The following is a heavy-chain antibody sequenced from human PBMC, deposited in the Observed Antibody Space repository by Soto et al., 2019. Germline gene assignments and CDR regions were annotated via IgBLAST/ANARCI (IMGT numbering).Heavy chain of an antibody. J-gene: IGHJ4*02. CDR2: INPNSGGT. V-gene: IGHV1-2*02. Sequence: ASVKVSCKASGYTFTGYYMHWVRQAPGQGLEWMGWINPNSGGTNYAQKFQGRVTMTRDTSISTAYMELSRLRSDDTAVYYCARSTLGSYRGLGYWRQGTLVTVSS. CDR3: ARSTLGSYRGLGY. D-gene: IGHD3-16*01. CDR1: GYTFTGYY.